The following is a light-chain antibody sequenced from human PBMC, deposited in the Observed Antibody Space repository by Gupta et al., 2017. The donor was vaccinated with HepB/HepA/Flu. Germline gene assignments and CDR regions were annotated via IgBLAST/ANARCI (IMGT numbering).Light chain of an antibody. V-gene: IGLV1-40*01. J-gene: IGLJ2*01. CDR1: SSTIGAGFP. CDR2: DNN. Sequence: QSVLAQPPSVSGAPGQRITISCIGSSSTIGAGFPVHWHQQLPGTVPKLLISDNNNRPSGVPDRFSASKSGTSASLAITGLQAEDEAHYYCQSYDSRLSGSPVFGGGTKLTVL. CDR3: QSYDSRLSGSPV.